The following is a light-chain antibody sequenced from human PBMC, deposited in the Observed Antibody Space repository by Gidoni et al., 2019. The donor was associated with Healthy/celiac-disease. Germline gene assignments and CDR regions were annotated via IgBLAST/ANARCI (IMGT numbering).Light chain of an antibody. CDR2: DAS. V-gene: IGKV1-5*01. CDR1: QSISSW. J-gene: IGKJ2*01. CDR3: QQYNSYSMYT. Sequence: DIQITQPPSTLSASVGDRVTITCRASQSISSWLAWYQQKPGKAPKLLIYDASSLESGVPSRFSGSGSGTEFTLTISSLQPDDFATYYCQQYNSYSMYTFGQGTKLEIK.